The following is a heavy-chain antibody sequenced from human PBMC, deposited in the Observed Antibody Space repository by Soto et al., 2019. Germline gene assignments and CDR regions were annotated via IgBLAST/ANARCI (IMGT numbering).Heavy chain of an antibody. CDR1: GGSISSYY. D-gene: IGHD1-26*01. V-gene: IGHV4-59*01. Sequence: EILSLPCTVSGGSISSYYWSWIRQPPGKGLEWIGYIYYSGSTNYNPSLKSRVTISVDTSKNQFSLKLTSVTAADTAVYYCAGRYGGNFDYWGQGTLVTVSS. CDR2: IYYSGST. J-gene: IGHJ4*02. CDR3: AGRYGGNFDY.